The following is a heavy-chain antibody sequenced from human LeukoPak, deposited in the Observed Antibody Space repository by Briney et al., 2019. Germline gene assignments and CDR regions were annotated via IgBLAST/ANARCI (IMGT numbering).Heavy chain of an antibody. D-gene: IGHD3-10*01. J-gene: IGHJ3*02. V-gene: IGHV3-53*05. CDR2: IYSGGST. CDR1: GFTVSSNY. Sequence: GGSLRLSCAASGFTVSSNYMSWVRQAPGKGLEWVSVIYSGGSTYYADSVKGRFTISRDNSKNTLYLQMNSLRAEDMALYYCAKDMGRYYKLVAFDIWGQGTMVTVSS. CDR3: AKDMGRYYKLVAFDI.